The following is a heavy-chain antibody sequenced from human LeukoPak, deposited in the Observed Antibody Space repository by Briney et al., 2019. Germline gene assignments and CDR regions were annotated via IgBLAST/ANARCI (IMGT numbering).Heavy chain of an antibody. Sequence: PGGSLRLSCAASGFIFGNYAMSWVRQAPGKGLEWVSVIYSGGSTYYADSVKGRFTISRDNSKNTLYLQMNSLRAEDTAVYYCARAEKATIFDYWGQGTLVTVSS. CDR2: IYSGGST. D-gene: IGHD5-24*01. CDR1: GFIFGNYA. CDR3: ARAEKATIFDY. J-gene: IGHJ4*02. V-gene: IGHV3-53*01.